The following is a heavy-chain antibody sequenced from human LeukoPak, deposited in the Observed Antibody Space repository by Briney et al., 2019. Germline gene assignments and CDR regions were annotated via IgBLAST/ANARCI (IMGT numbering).Heavy chain of an antibody. D-gene: IGHD2-2*02. CDR1: GGSISSGSYY. CDR3: ARALVVVPAAIS. V-gene: IGHV4-61*02. Sequence: SQTLSLTCTVSGGSISSGSYYWSWIRQPAGKGLEWIGRIYTSGSTNYNPSLKSRVTISVDTSKNQFSLKLSSVTAADTAVYYCARALVVVPAAISWGQGTLVTVSS. CDR2: IYTSGST. J-gene: IGHJ4*02.